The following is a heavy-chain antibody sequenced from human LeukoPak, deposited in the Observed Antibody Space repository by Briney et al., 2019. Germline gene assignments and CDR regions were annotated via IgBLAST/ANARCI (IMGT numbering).Heavy chain of an antibody. CDR2: MNPNSGNT. CDR3: ARMSYYDSSGDNWFDP. J-gene: IGHJ5*02. CDR1: GYTFTSYD. V-gene: IGHV1-8*01. Sequence: ASVKVSCKASGYTFTSYDINWVRQATGQGLEWMGWMNPNSGNTGYAQKFQGRVTMTRDTSISTAYMELSSLKSEDTAVYYCARMSYYDSSGDNWFDPWGQGTLVTVSS. D-gene: IGHD3-22*01.